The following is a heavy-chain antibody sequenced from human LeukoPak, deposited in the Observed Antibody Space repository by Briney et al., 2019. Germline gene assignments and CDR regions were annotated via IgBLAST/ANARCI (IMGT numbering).Heavy chain of an antibody. CDR2: IDPSDTYI. CDR3: ARDGSSSFFDS. J-gene: IGHJ4*02. Sequence: GGSLRLSCAASGFSFSSFTMNWVRQAPEKGPEWVSSIDPSDTYIYYSDSVRGRFTISRDNVRNSLYLQMNSLRAEDTAVYYCARDGSSSFFDSWGQGALVTVSS. V-gene: IGHV3-21*01. CDR1: GFSFSSFT. D-gene: IGHD6-6*01.